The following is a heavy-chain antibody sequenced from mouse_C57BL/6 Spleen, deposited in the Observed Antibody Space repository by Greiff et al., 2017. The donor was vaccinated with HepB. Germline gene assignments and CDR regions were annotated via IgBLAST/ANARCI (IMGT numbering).Heavy chain of an antibody. CDR2: ISYDGSN. CDR3: AHNWDWFAY. Sequence: DVKLVESGPGLVKPSQSLSLTCSVTGYSITSGYYWNWIRQFPGNKLEWMGYISYDGSNNYNPSLKNRISITRDTSKNQFFLKLNSVTTEDTATYYCAHNWDWFAYWGQGTLVTVSA. CDR1: GYSITSGYY. D-gene: IGHD4-1*02. V-gene: IGHV3-6*01. J-gene: IGHJ3*01.